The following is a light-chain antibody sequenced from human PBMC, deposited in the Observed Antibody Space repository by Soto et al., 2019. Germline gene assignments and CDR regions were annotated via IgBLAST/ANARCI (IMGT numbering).Light chain of an antibody. V-gene: IGKV3-11*01. Sequence: EILLTQYPGTLSLSPGERATLSCGASQSVSGSYIAWYQQKPRHAPRLLIYDASYRATGIPARFSGSASGTDFTLTISSIEPEDFAVYYCQQRSTWITFGQGTRLEIK. CDR3: QQRSTWIT. J-gene: IGKJ5*01. CDR1: QSVSGSY. CDR2: DAS.